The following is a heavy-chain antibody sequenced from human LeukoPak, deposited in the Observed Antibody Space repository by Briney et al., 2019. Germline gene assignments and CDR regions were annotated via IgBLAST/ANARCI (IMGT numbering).Heavy chain of an antibody. CDR3: ARGRNWNFQAYFDY. CDR1: GASIGSSLYF. CDR2: IYYRPTT. Sequence: PSETLSLTCTVSGASIGSSLYFWGWFRQPPGKGLEWIGSIYYRPTTYYNPSLKSRGTISLDTSNNQFSLKLTSVTAADTAFYYCARGRNWNFQAYFDYWGQGTLVTVSS. D-gene: IGHD1-1*01. V-gene: IGHV4-39*07. J-gene: IGHJ4*02.